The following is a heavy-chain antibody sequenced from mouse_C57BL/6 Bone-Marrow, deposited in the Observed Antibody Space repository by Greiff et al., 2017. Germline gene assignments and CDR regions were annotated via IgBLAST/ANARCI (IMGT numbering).Heavy chain of an antibody. CDR3: ARPYYYGFDY. D-gene: IGHD1-1*01. J-gene: IGHJ2*01. Sequence: QVQLQQSGAELARPGASVKLSCKASGYTFTSYGISWVKQRTGQGLEWIGEIYPRSGNTYYNEKFKGKATLTADKSSSTAYMDLRSLTSEYSAVYFCARPYYYGFDYWGQGTTLTVSS. CDR1: GYTFTSYG. V-gene: IGHV1-81*01. CDR2: IYPRSGNT.